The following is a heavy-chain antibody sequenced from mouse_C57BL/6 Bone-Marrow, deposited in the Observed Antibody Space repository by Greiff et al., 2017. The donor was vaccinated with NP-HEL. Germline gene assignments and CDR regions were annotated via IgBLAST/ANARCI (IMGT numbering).Heavy chain of an antibody. CDR2: IYPGNSDT. V-gene: IGHV1-5*01. J-gene: IGHJ3*01. Sequence: VQLQQSGTVLARPGASVKMSCKTSGYTFTSYWMHWVKQRPGQGLEWIGAIYPGNSDTSYNQKFKGKAKLTAVTSASTAYMELSSLTNEDSAVYYCTREDYYDYDVGFTYWGQGTLVTVSA. CDR1: GYTFTSYW. D-gene: IGHD2-4*01. CDR3: TREDYYDYDVGFTY.